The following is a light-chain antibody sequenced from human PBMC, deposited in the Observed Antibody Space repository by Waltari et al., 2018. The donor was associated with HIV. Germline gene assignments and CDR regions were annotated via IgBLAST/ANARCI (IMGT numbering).Light chain of an antibody. J-gene: IGLJ2*01. Sequence: QSVLTQPPSVSAAPGQKVTIPCSGASSNIGYNYVSWYQQFPGTATKLLIFDNNKRPSGMPALFTGSKSGTSATLGITGLQPGDEADYYCSSWDISLKIVVFGGGTRVTVL. CDR3: SSWDISLKIVV. CDR1: SSNIGYNY. V-gene: IGLV1-51*01. CDR2: DNN.